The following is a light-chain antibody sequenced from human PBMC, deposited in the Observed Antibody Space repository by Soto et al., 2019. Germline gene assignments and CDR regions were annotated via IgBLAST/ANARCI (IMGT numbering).Light chain of an antibody. Sequence: QSVLTQPRSVSGSPGQSVTISCTGTSSDVGDYNYVSWYQQHPGKAPKLLIYAVNMRPSGVPDRFSGSKSGNTASLTISGLQAEDVADYSCCSYAGSYTWVFGGGTKLTVL. V-gene: IGLV2-11*01. CDR1: SSDVGDYNY. J-gene: IGLJ3*02. CDR3: CSYAGSYTWV. CDR2: AVN.